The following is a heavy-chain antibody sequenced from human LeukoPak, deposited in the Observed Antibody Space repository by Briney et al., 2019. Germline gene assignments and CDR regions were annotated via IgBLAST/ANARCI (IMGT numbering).Heavy chain of an antibody. CDR2: IYYSGST. CDR1: GGSISSGGYY. D-gene: IGHD2-2*01. CDR3: ARGVIPAVHLDV. J-gene: IGHJ6*04. V-gene: IGHV4-31*03. Sequence: SETLSLTCTVSGGSISSGGYYWSWIRQHPGKGLEWIGYIYYSGSTYYNPSLKSRVTISVDTSKNQFSLKLSSVTAADTAVYYCARGVIPAVHLDVWGKGTTVTASS.